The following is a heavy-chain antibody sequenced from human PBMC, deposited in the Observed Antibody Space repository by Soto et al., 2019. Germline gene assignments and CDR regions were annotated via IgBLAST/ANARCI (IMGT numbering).Heavy chain of an antibody. Sequence: GASVKVSCKASGYTFTSYAMHWVRQAPGQRLEWMGWINAGNGNTKYPQSLQGRLTMTTDTSTTTAYMELRNLRSDDTAVYYCARDPYHVLMVNAPNLYGMDVWGQGTTVTVSS. CDR2: INAGNGNT. D-gene: IGHD2-8*01. CDR3: ARDPYHVLMVNAPNLYGMDV. V-gene: IGHV1-3*01. CDR1: GYTFTSYA. J-gene: IGHJ6*02.